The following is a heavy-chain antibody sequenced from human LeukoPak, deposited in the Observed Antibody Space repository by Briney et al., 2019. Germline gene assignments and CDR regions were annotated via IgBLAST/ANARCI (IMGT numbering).Heavy chain of an antibody. Sequence: GGSLRLSCAASGFTFSAYAMTWVRQAPGKGLEWVSAISGSGDSTFYADSVKGRFTISRDNSKNTLYLQVNSLRAEDTAVYYCAKGISGTVRGVIGDLWGQGTLVTVSS. CDR2: ISGSGDST. D-gene: IGHD3-10*01. J-gene: IGHJ5*02. V-gene: IGHV3-23*01. CDR3: AKGISGTVRGVIGDL. CDR1: GFTFSAYA.